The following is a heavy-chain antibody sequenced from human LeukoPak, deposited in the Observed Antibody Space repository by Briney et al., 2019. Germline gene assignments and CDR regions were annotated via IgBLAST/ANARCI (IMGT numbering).Heavy chain of an antibody. CDR2: IYTSGST. CDR1: GGSISSYY. D-gene: IGHD4-11*01. CDR3: ARDPPDYSNYPL. J-gene: IGHJ4*02. Sequence: SETLSLTCTVSGGSISSYYWSWIRQPAGKGLEWIGRIYTSGSTSYNPSLKSRVTMSVDTSKNQFSLKLSSVTAADTAVYYCARDPPDYSNYPLWGQGTLVTVSS. V-gene: IGHV4-4*07.